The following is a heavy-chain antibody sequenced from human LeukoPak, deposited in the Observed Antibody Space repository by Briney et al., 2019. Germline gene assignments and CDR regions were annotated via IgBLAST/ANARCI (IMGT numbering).Heavy chain of an antibody. CDR1: GYTLTELS. J-gene: IGHJ3*02. CDR2: FDPEDGET. CDR3: ARGGPAPHRITLIVVASSTDAFDI. D-gene: IGHD3-22*01. V-gene: IGHV1-24*01. Sequence: ASVKVSCKVSGYTLTELSMHWVRQAPGKGLEWMGGFDPEDGETIYAQKFQGRVTTTEDTSTDTAYMELSSLRSEDTAVYYCARGGPAPHRITLIVVASSTDAFDIWGQGTMVTVSS.